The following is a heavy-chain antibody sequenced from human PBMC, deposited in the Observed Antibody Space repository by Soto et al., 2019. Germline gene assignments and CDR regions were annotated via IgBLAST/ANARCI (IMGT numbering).Heavy chain of an antibody. V-gene: IGHV2-5*02. CDR3: AHTPIYGDYTRGYFDY. CDR2: IYWDDDK. CDR1: GFSLSTSGVG. J-gene: IGHJ4*02. D-gene: IGHD4-17*01. Sequence: QITLKESGPTLVKPTQTLTLTCTFSGFSLSTSGVGVGWIRQPPGKALEWLARIYWDDDKRSSPSLKSRLTITQDTSKNQVVLTMTNMDPVDTATYYCAHTPIYGDYTRGYFDYWGQGTLVTVSS.